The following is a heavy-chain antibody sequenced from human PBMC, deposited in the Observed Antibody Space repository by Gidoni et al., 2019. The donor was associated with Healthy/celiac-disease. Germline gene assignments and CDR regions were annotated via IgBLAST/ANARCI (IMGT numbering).Heavy chain of an antibody. Sequence: EVQLVESGGGLVQPGGSLRLSCAASGFTFSSYWMSWVRQAPGKGLEGVANRKQDGSEKYYVDAVKGRFTISRDNAKNSLYLQMNSLRAEDTAVYYCARVDGSGPMGYWGQGTLVTVSS. CDR2: RKQDGSEK. D-gene: IGHD6-19*01. CDR3: ARVDGSGPMGY. CDR1: GFTFSSYW. J-gene: IGHJ4*02. V-gene: IGHV3-7*03.